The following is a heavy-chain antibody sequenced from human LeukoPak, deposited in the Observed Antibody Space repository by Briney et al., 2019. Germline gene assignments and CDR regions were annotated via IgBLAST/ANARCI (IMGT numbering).Heavy chain of an antibody. J-gene: IGHJ4*02. V-gene: IGHV3-23*01. Sequence: GGSLRLSCAASGFTFSRYTMNWVRQAPGKGLEWVSAISVSIVNTYYADSVKGRFTISRDNSKNTLYLQMNSLRAEDTAVYYCAKTDSGPSYYWGQGTLVTVSS. CDR1: GFTFSRYT. CDR2: ISVSIVNT. D-gene: IGHD6-19*01. CDR3: AKTDSGPSYY.